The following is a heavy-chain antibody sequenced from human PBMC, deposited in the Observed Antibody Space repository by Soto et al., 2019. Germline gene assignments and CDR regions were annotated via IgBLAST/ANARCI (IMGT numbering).Heavy chain of an antibody. CDR2: IYYSGST. D-gene: IGHD6-13*01. CDR3: ASRHSSPYFDY. J-gene: IGHJ4*02. CDR1: GGSISSGDYY. Sequence: QVQLQESGPGLVKPSQTLSLTCTVSGGSISSGDYYWSWLRQPPGKGLEWIGSIYYSGSTYYNPSRNSRVTISVDTSKNQFALELNSVTAADTAVYYWASRHSSPYFDYWGQGTLFTSSS. V-gene: IGHV4-30-4*01.